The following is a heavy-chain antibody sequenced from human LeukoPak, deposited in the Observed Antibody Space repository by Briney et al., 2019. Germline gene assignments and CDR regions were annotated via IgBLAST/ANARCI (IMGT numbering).Heavy chain of an antibody. D-gene: IGHD3-10*01. Sequence: SETLSLTCTVSGYSISSGYYWGWIRQPPGKGLEWIGEINHSGSTNYNPSLKSRVTISVGTSKNQFSLKLSSVTAADTAVYYCAREYGSGSYYQYQFDYWGQGTLVTVSS. CDR3: AREYGSGSYYQYQFDY. V-gene: IGHV4-38-2*02. CDR1: GYSISSGYY. CDR2: INHSGST. J-gene: IGHJ4*02.